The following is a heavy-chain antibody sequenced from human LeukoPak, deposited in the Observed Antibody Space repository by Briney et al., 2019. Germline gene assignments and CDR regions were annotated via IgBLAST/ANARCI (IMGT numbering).Heavy chain of an antibody. J-gene: IGHJ4*02. CDR2: IYHSGST. CDR1: GYSISSGYY. CDR3: ARGGSGWYNF. Sequence: SETLSLTCTVSGYSISSGYYWGWIRQPPGKGLEWIGSIYHSGSTYHNPSLKSRVTISLGTSKNQFSLKLSSVTAADTAVYYCARGGSGWYNFWGQGTWSPSPQ. V-gene: IGHV4-38-2*02. D-gene: IGHD6-19*01.